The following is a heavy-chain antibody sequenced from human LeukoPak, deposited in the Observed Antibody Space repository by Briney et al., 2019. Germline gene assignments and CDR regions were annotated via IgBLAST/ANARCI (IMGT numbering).Heavy chain of an antibody. D-gene: IGHD3-10*01. CDR1: GYTFTSYD. V-gene: IGHV1-8*01. Sequence: ASVKVSCKASGYTFTSYDINWVRQATGQGLEWMGWMNPNSGNTGYAQKFQGRVTMTRSTSISTAYMELSSLRSEDTAVYYCARAANYYGSGSYFYWGQGTLVTVSS. CDR3: ARAANYYGSGSYFY. J-gene: IGHJ4*02. CDR2: MNPNSGNT.